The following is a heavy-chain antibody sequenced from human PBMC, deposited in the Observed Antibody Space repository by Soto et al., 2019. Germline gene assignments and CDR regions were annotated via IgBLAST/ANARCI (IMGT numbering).Heavy chain of an antibody. J-gene: IGHJ4*02. V-gene: IGHV4-30-4*01. CDR1: GGSISSGNYY. D-gene: IGHD4-17*01. Sequence: QVQLQESGPGLVKPSQTLSLTCTVSGGSISSGNYYWSWIRQPPGKGLEWIGFISYSGTTHYSASLRSRGSXSXXXSXXHFSLDLSAVTAADTAVYYCAAMGTPVTGLYYFDYWGQGTLVTVSS. CDR3: AAMGTPVTGLYYFDY. CDR2: ISYSGTT.